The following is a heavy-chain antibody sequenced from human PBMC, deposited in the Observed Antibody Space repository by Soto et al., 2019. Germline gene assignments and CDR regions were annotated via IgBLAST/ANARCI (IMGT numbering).Heavy chain of an antibody. CDR1: GGSISSGGYS. J-gene: IGHJ4*02. D-gene: IGHD2-15*01. V-gene: IGHV4-30-2*01. CDR3: ARGQVVAAQH. Sequence: QLQLQESGSGLVQPSQTLSLTCAVSGGSISSGGYSWSWIRQPPGKGLEWIGYIYHSGGTYYNPSLKSRVPISVDRSKNHFSLKLSSVTAADTAVYYCARGQVVAAQHWGQGTLVTVSS. CDR2: IYHSGGT.